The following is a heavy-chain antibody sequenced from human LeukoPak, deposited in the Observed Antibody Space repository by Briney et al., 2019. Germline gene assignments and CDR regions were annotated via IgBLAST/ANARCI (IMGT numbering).Heavy chain of an antibody. V-gene: IGHV1-2*02. Sequence: AASVKVSCKASGYTFTGYYMHWVRQAPGQGLEWMGWINPNSGGTNYAQKFQGRVTMTRDTSISTAYMELSRLRSDDTAVYYCARAPYYYGSGRLNWFDPWGQGTLVTVSS. CDR1: GYTFTGYY. CDR2: INPNSGGT. D-gene: IGHD3-10*01. CDR3: ARAPYYYGSGRLNWFDP. J-gene: IGHJ5*02.